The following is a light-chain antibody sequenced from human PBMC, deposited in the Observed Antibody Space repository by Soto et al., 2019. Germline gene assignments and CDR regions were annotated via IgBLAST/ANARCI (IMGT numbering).Light chain of an antibody. Sequence: DIQMTQSPSSLSASVGDRITIACRASQGIGNYVAWYQQRPGKVPKLLISAASTLQSGVPSRFSGRGSGTDFTLTIINLQPEDVATYYCQKYDSVPFTFGPGTKVAFK. CDR1: QGIGNY. J-gene: IGKJ3*01. CDR2: AAS. CDR3: QKYDSVPFT. V-gene: IGKV1-27*01.